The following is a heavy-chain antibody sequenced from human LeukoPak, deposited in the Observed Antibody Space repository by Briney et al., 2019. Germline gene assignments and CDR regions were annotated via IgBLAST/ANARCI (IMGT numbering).Heavy chain of an antibody. CDR3: ARNSNYGYYFDY. Sequence: ASVKVSCKASGYTFTGYYMHWVRQAPGQGLEWMGWINPNSGGTNYAQKFQGRVTMTRDTSISTAYMELSRLRSDDTAVYYCARNSNYGYYFDYWGQGTLVTVSS. J-gene: IGHJ4*02. D-gene: IGHD4-11*01. CDR2: INPNSGGT. V-gene: IGHV1-2*02. CDR1: GYTFTGYY.